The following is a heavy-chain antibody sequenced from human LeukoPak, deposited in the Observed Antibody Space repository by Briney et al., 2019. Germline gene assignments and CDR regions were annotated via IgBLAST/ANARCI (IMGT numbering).Heavy chain of an antibody. V-gene: IGHV4-59*01. CDR3: ARRAYYYGSGSPRYYFDY. D-gene: IGHD3-10*01. Sequence: SETLSLTCTVSGGSISSYYWSWIRQPPGKGLEWIGYIYYSGSTNYNPSLKSRVTISVDTSKNQFSLKLSSVTAADTAVYYCARRAYYYGSGSPRYYFDYWGQGTLVTVSS. CDR2: IYYSGST. CDR1: GGSISSYY. J-gene: IGHJ4*02.